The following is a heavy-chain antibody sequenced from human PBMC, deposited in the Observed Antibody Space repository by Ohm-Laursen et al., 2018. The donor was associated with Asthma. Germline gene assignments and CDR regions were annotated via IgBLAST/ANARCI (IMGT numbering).Heavy chain of an antibody. CDR3: ARIGPEWELPGREYSLHH. D-gene: IGHD1-26*01. CDR1: GFIVSTKF. J-gene: IGHJ1*01. CDR2: ISTASTFI. V-gene: IGHV3-21*01. Sequence: SLRLSCSASGFIVSTKFMIWVRQAPGKGLQWVASISTASTFIYYADSVRGRFTTSRDNAKNLVYLQMDSLRVDDTALYYCARIGPEWELPGREYSLHHWGEGTLVAVSS.